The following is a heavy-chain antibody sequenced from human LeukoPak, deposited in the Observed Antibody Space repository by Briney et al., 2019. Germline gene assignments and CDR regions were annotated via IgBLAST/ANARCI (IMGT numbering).Heavy chain of an antibody. CDR2: ISAYNGNT. CDR3: ARVIAVAGTWYFDL. CDR1: GYTFTSYG. V-gene: IGHV1-18*01. D-gene: IGHD6-19*01. J-gene: IGHJ2*01. Sequence: ASVKVSCKASGYTFTSYGISWVRQAPGQGLEWMGWISAYNGNTNYAQKLQGGVTMTTDTSTSTAYMELRSLRSDDTAVYYCARVIAVAGTWYFDLWGRGTLVTVSS.